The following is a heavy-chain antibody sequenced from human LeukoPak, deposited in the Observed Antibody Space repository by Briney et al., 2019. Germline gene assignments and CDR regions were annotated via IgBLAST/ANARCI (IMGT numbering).Heavy chain of an antibody. Sequence: PGGSLRLSCAASGFTFSNYAMSWVRQAPGKGLEWVSSINGRGGSTYYADSVKGRFTISRDNSKNTLYLQMNSLRAEDTAVYYCAKGKDDSSGWYFFYWGQGTLVTVSS. D-gene: IGHD6-19*01. CDR3: AKGKDDSSGWYFFY. CDR1: GFTFSNYA. CDR2: INGRGGST. V-gene: IGHV3-23*01. J-gene: IGHJ4*02.